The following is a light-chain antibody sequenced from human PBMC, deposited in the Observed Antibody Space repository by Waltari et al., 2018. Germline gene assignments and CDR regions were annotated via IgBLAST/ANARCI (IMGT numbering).Light chain of an antibody. CDR2: AAS. V-gene: IGKV1-39*01. CDR1: QSISSY. CDR3: QQSFSTPLT. J-gene: IGKJ4*01. Sequence: DVQMTQSPSSLSASLGDRVTITCRAGQSISSYLNWYQHKPGMAPKLLIYAASTLQSGVPSRFSGSGSGTDFTLTISSLQPEDFVTYYCQQSFSTPLTFGGGTKVEIK.